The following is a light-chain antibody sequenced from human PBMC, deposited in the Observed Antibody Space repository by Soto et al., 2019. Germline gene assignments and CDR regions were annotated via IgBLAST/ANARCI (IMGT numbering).Light chain of an antibody. CDR3: SSYAGSNNLGV. V-gene: IGLV2-8*01. Sequence: SALAQPPSASGSPGQSVTISCTGTSSEFGGYNYVSWYQQHPGKAPKLMIYEVSKRPSGVPDRFSGSKSGNTASLTVSGLQAEDEADYYCSSYAGSNNLGVFGTGTKVTV. CDR1: SSEFGGYNY. J-gene: IGLJ1*01. CDR2: EVS.